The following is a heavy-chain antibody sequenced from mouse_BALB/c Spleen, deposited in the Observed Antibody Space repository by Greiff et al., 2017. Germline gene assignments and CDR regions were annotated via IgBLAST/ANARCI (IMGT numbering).Heavy chain of an antibody. D-gene: IGHD2-1*01. CDR1: GYTFTSYY. V-gene: IGHV1S81*02. CDR3: TRGDYGNSWFAY. J-gene: IGHJ3*01. CDR2: INPSNGGT. Sequence: VKLMESGAELVKPGASVKLSCKASGYTFTSYYMYWVKQRPGQGLEWIGEINPSNGGTNFNEKFKSKATLTVDKSSSTAYMQLSSLTSEDSAVYYCTRGDYGNSWFAYWGQGTLVTVSA.